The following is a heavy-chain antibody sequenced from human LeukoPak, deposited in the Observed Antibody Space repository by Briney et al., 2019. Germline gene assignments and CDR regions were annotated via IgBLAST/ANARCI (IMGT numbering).Heavy chain of an antibody. CDR3: ARGSWYYYDSSVEFFDY. CDR1: GSSISSYY. Sequence: PSETLSLTCTVSGSSISSYYWSWIRQPPWKGLEWIGYIYYSGSTNYNPSLKSRVTISVDTSKNQFSLKLSSVTAADTAVYYCARGSWYYYDSSVEFFDYWGQGTLVTVSS. CDR2: IYYSGST. V-gene: IGHV4-59*01. D-gene: IGHD3-22*01. J-gene: IGHJ4*02.